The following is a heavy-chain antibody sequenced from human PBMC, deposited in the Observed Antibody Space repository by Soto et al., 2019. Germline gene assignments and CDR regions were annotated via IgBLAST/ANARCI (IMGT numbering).Heavy chain of an antibody. D-gene: IGHD2-21*01. V-gene: IGHV1-18*01. Sequence: ASVKVSCKASGYTFTSSGISWVRQAPGQGLEWMGWISTDNGNTNYAQHLQGRVSMTTDTSTSTAYMELSRLRSDDTAVYYCARGEGGPRWGSIDYWGQGTLVTVSS. J-gene: IGHJ4*02. CDR2: ISTDNGNT. CDR3: ARGEGGPRWGSIDY. CDR1: GYTFTSSG.